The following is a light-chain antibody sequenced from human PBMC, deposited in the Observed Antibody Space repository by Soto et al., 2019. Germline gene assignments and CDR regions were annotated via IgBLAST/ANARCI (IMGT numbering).Light chain of an antibody. CDR2: AAS. CDR1: QSVGSR. J-gene: IGKJ1*01. Sequence: TVLTQSPGTLSLSPGERATLSCRASQSVGSRLAWYQQKPGQTPRLVIYAASGRAIDIPARFSGSGSGTDFTLTISSLEPEDFAVYYCQQYDSSPPTFGQGTKVEIK. V-gene: IGKV3-20*01. CDR3: QQYDSSPPT.